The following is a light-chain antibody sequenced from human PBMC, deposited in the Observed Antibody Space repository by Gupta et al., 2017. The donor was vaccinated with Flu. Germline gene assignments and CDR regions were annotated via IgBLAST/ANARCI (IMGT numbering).Light chain of an antibody. CDR2: AAS. J-gene: IGKJ2*01. CDR1: QSISRY. Sequence: DIQMTQSPSSLSASVGDRVTITCRASQSISRYLNWYEQKPGKAPKLLIYAASSLQRGGTSRFSGSGVGTDFNLTISSRQPEDFASYYCQQRYSNNPMYTFGQGTKVEIK. V-gene: IGKV1-39*01. CDR3: QQRYSNNPMYT.